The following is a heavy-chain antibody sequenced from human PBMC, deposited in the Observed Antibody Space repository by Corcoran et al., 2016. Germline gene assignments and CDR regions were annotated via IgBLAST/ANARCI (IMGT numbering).Heavy chain of an antibody. J-gene: IGHJ4*02. CDR1: GYTFTSYY. D-gene: IGHD3-22*01. CDR3: ARDSSGQFDY. CDR2: INPSGGSA. Sequence: QVQLVQSGAEVKKPEASVKVSCKSSGYTFTSYYMHWVRQAPGQGLEWMGIINPSGGSASYAPKFQGRVTMTRDTSTSTVYMELSSLRSEDTAVYYCARDSSGQFDYWGQGTLVTVSS. V-gene: IGHV1-46*01.